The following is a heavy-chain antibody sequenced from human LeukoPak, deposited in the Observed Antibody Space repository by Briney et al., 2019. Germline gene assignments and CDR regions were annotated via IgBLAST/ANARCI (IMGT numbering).Heavy chain of an antibody. CDR1: GYTLTELS. V-gene: IGHV1-24*01. CDR3: ATVNDFWSGYMATYDY. Sequence: ASVKVSCKVSGYTLTELSMQWVRQAPGKGLEWMGGFDPEDGETIYAQKFQGRVTMTEDTSTDTAYMELSSLRSEDTAVYYCATVNDFWSGYMATYDYWGQGTLVTVSS. D-gene: IGHD3-3*01. J-gene: IGHJ4*02. CDR2: FDPEDGET.